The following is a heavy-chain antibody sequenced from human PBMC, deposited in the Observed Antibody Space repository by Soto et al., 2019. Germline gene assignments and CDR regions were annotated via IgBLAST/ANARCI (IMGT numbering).Heavy chain of an antibody. V-gene: IGHV4-34*01. Sequence: QVQLQQWGAGLLKPSETLSLTCAVYGGSFRSYYWSWIRQPPGKGLEWIGEINHSGRTKYNPSLKSRVPISVDTSKNQFSLKLSSVTAADTAVYYCARTSRFEYWGQGTLVTVSS. CDR2: INHSGRT. CDR1: GGSFRSYY. J-gene: IGHJ4*02. D-gene: IGHD6-6*01. CDR3: ARTSRFEY.